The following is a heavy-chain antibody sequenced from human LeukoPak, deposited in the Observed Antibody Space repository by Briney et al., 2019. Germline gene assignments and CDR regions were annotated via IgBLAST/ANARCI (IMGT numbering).Heavy chain of an antibody. CDR1: GGTFSSYA. V-gene: IGHV1-69*01. Sequence: ASVKVSCKASGGTFSSYAISWVRQAPGQGLEWMGGIIPIFGTANYAQKFQGRVTITADESTSTAYMELSSLRSEDTAVYYCATPPGYSSDSFDYWGQGTLVTVSS. J-gene: IGHJ4*02. D-gene: IGHD6-25*01. CDR2: IIPIFGTA. CDR3: ATPPGYSSDSFDY.